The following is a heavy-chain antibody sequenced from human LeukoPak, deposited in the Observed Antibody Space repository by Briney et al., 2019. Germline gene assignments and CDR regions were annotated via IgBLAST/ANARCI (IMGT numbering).Heavy chain of an antibody. J-gene: IGHJ5*02. D-gene: IGHD3-22*01. CDR2: IGGSGRST. V-gene: IGHV3-23*01. Sequence: QAGGSLRLSCAASGFSFRRNAMNWVRQAPGKGREWVAGIGGSGRSTYYAGAVEGRFTISRDNSKNTVDLQMSGLRAEDTAIYYCAKPYYHDDSGSWGQGTRVTVSS. CDR1: GFSFRRNA. CDR3: AKPYYHDDSGS.